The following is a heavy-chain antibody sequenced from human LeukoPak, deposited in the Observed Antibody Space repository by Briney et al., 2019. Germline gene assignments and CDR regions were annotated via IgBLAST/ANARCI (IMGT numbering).Heavy chain of an antibody. J-gene: IGHJ5*02. V-gene: IGHV4-59*01. Sequence: PSETLSLTCSVSGVSINSYYWSWIRQPPGKGLEWIGNIYYTGSTNYNPSLQSRVTMSADTSKNQFSLNVSSVTAADTAVYYCARDARSRVVDGYTPWGQGTLVTVSS. CDR1: GVSINSYY. D-gene: IGHD5-24*01. CDR2: IYYTGST. CDR3: ARDARSRVVDGYTP.